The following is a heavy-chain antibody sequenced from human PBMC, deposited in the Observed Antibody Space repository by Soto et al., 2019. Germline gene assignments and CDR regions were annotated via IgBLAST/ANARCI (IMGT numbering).Heavy chain of an antibody. J-gene: IGHJ4*02. Sequence: EVQLVESGGGLVQPGGSLRLSCAASGFTLSSYWMHWVRQAPGKGLVWVSRINIDGSSTSYADYVKGRFTISRDNAKNTLYLQVNSLRAEDTAVYYCARRRDGYNYVGDCWGQGTLVTVSS. CDR2: INIDGSST. CDR1: GFTLSSYW. V-gene: IGHV3-74*01. D-gene: IGHD5-12*01. CDR3: ARRRDGYNYVGDC.